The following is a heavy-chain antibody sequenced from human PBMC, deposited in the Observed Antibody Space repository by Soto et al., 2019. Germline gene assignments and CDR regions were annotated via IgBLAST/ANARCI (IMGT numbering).Heavy chain of an antibody. D-gene: IGHD4-17*01. CDR3: ASYDDGDAFDI. CDR2: INPNSGGT. V-gene: IGHV1-2*02. CDR1: GYTFTGYY. Sequence: ASVKVSCKASGYTFTGYYMHWVRQAPGQGLEWMGWINPNSGGTKYAQKFQGRVTMTRDTSISTAYMELSRMRSDDTAVFSCASYDDGDAFDIWGQGTMVTVSS. J-gene: IGHJ3*02.